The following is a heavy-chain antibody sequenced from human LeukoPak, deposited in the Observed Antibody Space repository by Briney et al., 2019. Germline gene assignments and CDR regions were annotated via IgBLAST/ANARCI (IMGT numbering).Heavy chain of an antibody. V-gene: IGHV1-58*02. CDR1: GFTFTNSA. D-gene: IGHD6-13*01. J-gene: IGHJ6*02. CDR3: AAGGSSSWYKEYYYYGMDV. CDR2: IVVGSGNT. Sequence: GASVKVSCKASGFTFTNSAMQWVRQARGQRLEWIGWIVVGSGNTNYAQKFQERVTITRDMSTSTAYMELSSLRSEDTAVYYCAAGGSSSWYKEYYYYGMDVWGQGTTVTVSS.